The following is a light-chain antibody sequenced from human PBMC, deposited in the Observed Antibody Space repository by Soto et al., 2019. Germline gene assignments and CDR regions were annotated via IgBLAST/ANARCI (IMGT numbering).Light chain of an antibody. J-gene: IGLJ1*01. CDR1: SSDVGAYNY. V-gene: IGLV2-14*01. CDR3: SSYTSSSTPYV. CDR2: DVS. Sequence: QSALTQPASVSGSPGQSITISCTGTSSDVGAYNYVSWYQQYPGKAPKLIIYDVSNRPSGVSNRFSGSKSGNTASLTISGLQAEDEADYYCSSYTSSSTPYVFGTGTKVTVL.